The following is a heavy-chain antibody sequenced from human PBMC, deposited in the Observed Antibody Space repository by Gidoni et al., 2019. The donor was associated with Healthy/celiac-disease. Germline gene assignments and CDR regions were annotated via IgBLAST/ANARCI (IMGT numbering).Heavy chain of an antibody. J-gene: IGHJ4*02. CDR2: ISSSSSTI. CDR3: ASRSLNYYDSSGYYSGDFDY. V-gene: IGHV3-48*02. CDR1: GFTFSSYS. D-gene: IGHD3-22*01. Sequence: EVQLVESGGGLVQPGGSMRLSCAASGFTFSSYSMNWVRQAPGKGLEWVSYISSSSSTIYYADSVKGRFTISRDNAKNSLYLQMNSLRDEDTAVYYCASRSLNYYDSSGYYSGDFDYWGQGTLVTVSS.